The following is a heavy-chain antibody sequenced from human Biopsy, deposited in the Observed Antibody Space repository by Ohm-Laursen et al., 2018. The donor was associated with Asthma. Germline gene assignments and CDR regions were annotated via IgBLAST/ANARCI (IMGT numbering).Heavy chain of an antibody. Sequence: RSLRLSCTASGFSFDDCAMHWVRQAPGKGLEWVSSISWNSGNIDYAVSVKGRFTISRDNAKNSLYLQMQSLRPEDTAFYYCAQSADYYDSTDYLDFWGRGTLVTVSS. CDR3: AQSADYYDSTDYLDF. CDR2: ISWNSGNI. V-gene: IGHV3-9*01. D-gene: IGHD3-22*01. CDR1: GFSFDDCA. J-gene: IGHJ4*01.